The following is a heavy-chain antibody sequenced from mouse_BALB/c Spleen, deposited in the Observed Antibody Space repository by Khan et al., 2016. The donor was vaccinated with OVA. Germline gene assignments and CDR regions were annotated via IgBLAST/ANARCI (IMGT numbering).Heavy chain of an antibody. CDR1: GYIFTSYW. Sequence: QIQLVQSGAELMRPGASVKLSCKTSGYIFTSYWIHWVKQRSGQGLEWIARIYPGTDNTYYNEKFKDKATLTADKSTTPAYMQLSSLKSADSAVYFCAREEPLYYFDYWGQGTTLTVSS. V-gene: IGHV1-76*01. CDR2: IYPGTDNT. CDR3: AREEPLYYFDY. J-gene: IGHJ2*01.